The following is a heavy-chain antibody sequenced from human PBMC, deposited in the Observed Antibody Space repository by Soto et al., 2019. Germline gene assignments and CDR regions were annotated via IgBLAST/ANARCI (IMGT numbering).Heavy chain of an antibody. D-gene: IGHD6-19*01. V-gene: IGHV1-3*01. CDR2: INSANGNT. CDR1: GYTFTNYA. J-gene: IGHJ4*02. CDR3: ARGSAASSGWYLLDY. Sequence: GASVKVSCKASGYTFTNYAVHWVRQAPGQRLEWMGWINSANGNTGYSQNFQGRVTITRDTSANTSYMELSSLRSGDTAVFYCARGSAASSGWYLLDYWGQGTLVTVSS.